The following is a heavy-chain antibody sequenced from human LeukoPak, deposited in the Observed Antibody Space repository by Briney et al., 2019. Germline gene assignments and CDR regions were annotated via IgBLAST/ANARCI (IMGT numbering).Heavy chain of an antibody. CDR3: ARAAYRAAFDI. Sequence: GGSLRLSCAASGFTFSTYWMHRVRQAPGKGLVWVSLIKSDGSYTSYADSVKGRFTISRDNAKNTLYLQMNSLRVEDTAVYYCARAAYRAAFDIWGQGTMVTVSS. CDR1: GFTFSTYW. V-gene: IGHV3-74*01. J-gene: IGHJ3*02. CDR2: IKSDGSYT. D-gene: IGHD4-11*01.